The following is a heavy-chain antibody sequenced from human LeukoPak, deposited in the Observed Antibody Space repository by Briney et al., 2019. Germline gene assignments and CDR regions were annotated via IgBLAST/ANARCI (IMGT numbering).Heavy chain of an antibody. Sequence: GGSLRLSCAASGFTFSSYSMNWVRQAPGKGLEWVSSISSSSSYIYYADSVKGRFTISRDSAKNSLYLQMNSLRAEDTAVYYCARDLLGYCSGGSCYAAFDYWGQGTLVTVSS. D-gene: IGHD2-15*01. CDR1: GFTFSSYS. V-gene: IGHV3-21*01. CDR3: ARDLLGYCSGGSCYAAFDY. J-gene: IGHJ4*02. CDR2: ISSSSSYI.